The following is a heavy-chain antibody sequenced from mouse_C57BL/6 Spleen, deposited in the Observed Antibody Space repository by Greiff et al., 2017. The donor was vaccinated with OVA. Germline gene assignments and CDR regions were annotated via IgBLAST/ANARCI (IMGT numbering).Heavy chain of an antibody. CDR3: ARYGSSYRYFDV. CDR1: GFTFTDYY. V-gene: IGHV7-3*01. Sequence: EVKLMESGGGLVQPGGSLSLSCAASGFTFTDYYMSWVRQPPGKALEWLGFIRNKANGYTTEYSASVKGRFTISRDNSQSILYLQMNALRAEDSPTYYCARYGSSYRYFDVWGTGTTVTVSS. CDR2: IRNKANGYTT. D-gene: IGHD1-1*01. J-gene: IGHJ1*03.